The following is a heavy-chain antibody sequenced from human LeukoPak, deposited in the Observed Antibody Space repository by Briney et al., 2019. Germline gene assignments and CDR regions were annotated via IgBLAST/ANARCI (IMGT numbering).Heavy chain of an antibody. CDR2: TSGSGAST. V-gene: IGHV3-23*01. D-gene: IGHD3-22*01. CDR1: RFTSTSCA. Sequence: GGSMRLSCVASRFTSTSCAMSWDRQAHGRGLGWVSGTSGSGASTYYADSVRGRFTISRDNSKNTLYLQMNSLRAEDTAVYYCAKAYYDSSGYYSFDYWGQGTLVTVSS. CDR3: AKAYYDSSGYYSFDY. J-gene: IGHJ4*02.